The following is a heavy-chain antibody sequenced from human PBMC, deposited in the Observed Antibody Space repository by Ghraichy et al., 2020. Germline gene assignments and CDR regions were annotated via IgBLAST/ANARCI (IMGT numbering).Heavy chain of an antibody. CDR1: GFTVSSNY. CDR2: IYSGGST. CDR3: ARESRFEYLDYYGMDV. Sequence: GGSLRLSCAASGFTVSSNYMSWVRQAPGKGLEWVSVIYSGGSTYYADSVKGRFTISRDNSKNTLYLQMNSLRAEDTAVYYCARESRFEYLDYYGMDVWGQGTTVTVSS. D-gene: IGHD3-3*01. J-gene: IGHJ6*02. V-gene: IGHV3-53*01.